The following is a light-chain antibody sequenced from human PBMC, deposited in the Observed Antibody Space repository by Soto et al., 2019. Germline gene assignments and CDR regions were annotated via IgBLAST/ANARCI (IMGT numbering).Light chain of an antibody. CDR1: QDILGS. CDR2: GAS. J-gene: IGKJ1*01. V-gene: IGKV3-11*01. Sequence: SVSPQSPTTRTFSPLPRVTLSCRASQDILGSLAWYQQKPGQAPRLLIYGASNRATGIPARFSGSGSGTDFTLTISSLEPEDVAVYYCQQRGNRPPWTFGQGTKVDIK. CDR3: QQRGNRPPWT.